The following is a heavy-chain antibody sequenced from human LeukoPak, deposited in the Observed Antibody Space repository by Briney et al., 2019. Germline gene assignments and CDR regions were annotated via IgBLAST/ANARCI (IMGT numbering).Heavy chain of an antibody. J-gene: IGHJ4*02. CDR3: ARRPPGYSSSWLGGY. CDR1: GYTFTSYA. CDR2: INTNTGNP. D-gene: IGHD6-13*01. V-gene: IGHV7-4-1*02. Sequence: ASVKVSFKASGYTFTSYAMNWVRQAPGQGLEWMGWINTNTGNPTYAQGFTGRFVFSLDTSVSTAYLQISSLKAEDTAVYYCARRPPGYSSSWLGGYWGQGTLVTVSS.